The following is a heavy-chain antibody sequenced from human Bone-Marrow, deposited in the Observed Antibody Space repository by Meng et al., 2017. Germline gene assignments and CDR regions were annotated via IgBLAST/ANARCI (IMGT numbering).Heavy chain of an antibody. CDR2: IDPKNGDT. CDR1: GYNFPDYY. J-gene: IGHJ6*02. D-gene: IGHD3-10*01. V-gene: IGHV1-2*06. Sequence: ASVKVSCKPSGYNFPDYYIHWVRQAPGQGLEWMGRIDPKNGDTHYAQKFQGRVTMTGDTSISTAYMDLSGLRSDDTAVYYCARLRRWYYYGSGSPRKPEAMDVWGQGTTVTVSS. CDR3: ARLRRWYYYGSGSPRKPEAMDV.